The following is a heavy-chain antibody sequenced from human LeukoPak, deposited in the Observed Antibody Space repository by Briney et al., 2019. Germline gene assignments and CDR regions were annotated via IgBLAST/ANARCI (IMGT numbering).Heavy chain of an antibody. CDR1: GFTFSSYN. Sequence: GGSLRLSCAASGFTFSSYNMNWVRQAPGKGLEWVSCISDRSNYIYYADSVKGRFTISRDNAKNSLYLELNSLRAEDTAVYHCASSGSYRFDYWGQGTLVTVSS. J-gene: IGHJ4*02. CDR2: ISDRSNYI. CDR3: ASSGSYRFDY. V-gene: IGHV3-21*01. D-gene: IGHD1-26*01.